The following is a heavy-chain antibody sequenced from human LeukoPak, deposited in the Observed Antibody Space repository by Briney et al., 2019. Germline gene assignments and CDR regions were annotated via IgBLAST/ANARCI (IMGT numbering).Heavy chain of an antibody. J-gene: IGHJ4*02. CDR2: INPNSGGT. Sequence: GASVKVSCKASGYTFTAYYMHWVRQAPGQGLEWMGWINPNSGGTNYAQTFQGRVTMTRDTSISTAYMELSRLRSDDTAVYYCAREGFGDLLFDYWGQGTLVTVSP. CDR3: AREGFGDLLFDY. D-gene: IGHD3-10*01. V-gene: IGHV1-2*02. CDR1: GYTFTAYY.